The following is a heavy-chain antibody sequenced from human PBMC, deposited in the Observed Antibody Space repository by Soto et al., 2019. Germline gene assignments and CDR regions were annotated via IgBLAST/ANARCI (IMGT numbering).Heavy chain of an antibody. V-gene: IGHV3-23*01. CDR1: GFTVSSNY. D-gene: IGHD3-22*01. CDR2: ISGSGGST. Sequence: GGSLRLSCAASGFTVSSNYMSWVRQAPGKGLEWVSAISGSGGSTYYADSVKGRFTISRDNSKNTLYLQMNSLRAEDTAVYYCAKNPGYYYDSTGYHFDYWGQGTLVTVSS. CDR3: AKNPGYYYDSTGYHFDY. J-gene: IGHJ4*02.